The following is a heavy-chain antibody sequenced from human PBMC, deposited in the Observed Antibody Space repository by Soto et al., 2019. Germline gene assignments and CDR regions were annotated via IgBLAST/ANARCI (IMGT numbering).Heavy chain of an antibody. CDR1: GYAVTSYD. Sequence: GASVKVSGKASGYAVTSYDINWVRQATGQGLEWMGWMNPNSGNTGYAQKFQGRGTMTRNTSISTAYMELSSLRSEDTAVYYCARVITGTPYDYGMDVWGQGTTVTVSS. V-gene: IGHV1-8*01. CDR3: ARVITGTPYDYGMDV. D-gene: IGHD1-20*01. CDR2: MNPNSGNT. J-gene: IGHJ6*02.